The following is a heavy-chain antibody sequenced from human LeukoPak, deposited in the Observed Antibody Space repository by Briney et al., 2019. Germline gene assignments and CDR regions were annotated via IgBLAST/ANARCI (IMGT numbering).Heavy chain of an antibody. Sequence: GGSLRLSCAASGFTFSPHSMYWVRQAPGRGLDGVSSISASSNLLHYAQPVRGRFTISRDNAKNSLYLQMNSLGAQDTAVYYWARPATGYCSSAGCHWDSWGQGTLVTVSS. CDR2: ISASSNLL. CDR3: ARPATGYCSSAGCHWDS. J-gene: IGHJ4*02. CDR1: GFTFSPHS. D-gene: IGHD2-2*01. V-gene: IGHV3-21*01.